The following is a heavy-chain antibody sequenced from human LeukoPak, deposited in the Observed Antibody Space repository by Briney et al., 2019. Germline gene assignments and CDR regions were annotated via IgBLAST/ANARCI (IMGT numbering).Heavy chain of an antibody. V-gene: IGHV1-2*02. CDR2: INPNSGGT. CDR3: ARDRRYCSSPSCESNWFDP. Sequence: ASVKVSCKASGYTFTGYYMHWVRQAPGQGLVWMGWINPNSGGTNYAQKFQGRVTMTRDTSISTAYMELSRLRSDDTAVYYCARDRRYCSSPSCESNWFDPWGQGTLVTVSS. CDR1: GYTFTGYY. D-gene: IGHD2-2*01. J-gene: IGHJ5*02.